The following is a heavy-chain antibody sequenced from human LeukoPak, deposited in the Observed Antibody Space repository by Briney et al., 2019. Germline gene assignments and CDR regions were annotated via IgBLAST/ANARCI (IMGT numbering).Heavy chain of an antibody. Sequence: KSGGSLRLSCAASGFTFSNAWMSWVRQAPGKGLEWVGRIKSKTDGGTTDYAAPVKGRFTISRDDSKNTLYLQMNSLKTEDTAVYYCTTGPITMVRGVKLYWGQGTLVTVSS. V-gene: IGHV3-15*01. CDR1: GFTFSNAW. CDR2: IKSKTDGGTT. J-gene: IGHJ4*02. CDR3: TTGPITMVRGVKLY. D-gene: IGHD3-10*01.